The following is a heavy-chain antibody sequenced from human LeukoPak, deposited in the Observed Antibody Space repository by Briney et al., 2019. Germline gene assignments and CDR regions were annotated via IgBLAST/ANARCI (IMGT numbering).Heavy chain of an antibody. CDR2: ISGYNGNT. Sequence: ASVKVSCKASGYTFTSYAMHWVRQAPGQRLEWMGWISGYNGNTKYAQKLQGRVTMTTDTSTSTAYMELRSLRSDDTAVYYCAREVATITVAAAGGIDYWGQGTLVTVSS. CDR3: AREVATITVAAAGGIDY. CDR1: GYTFTSYA. D-gene: IGHD5-12*01. V-gene: IGHV1-18*01. J-gene: IGHJ4*02.